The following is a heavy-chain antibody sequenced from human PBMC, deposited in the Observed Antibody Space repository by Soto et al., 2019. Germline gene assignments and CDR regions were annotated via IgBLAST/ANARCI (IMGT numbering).Heavy chain of an antibody. D-gene: IGHD3-22*01. CDR3: ARHGRVYYDSSGYYYMGMDV. J-gene: IGHJ6*02. V-gene: IGHV5-10-1*01. CDR2: IDPSDSYT. Sequence: PGESLKISCKGSGYSFTSYWISWVRQMPGKGLEWMGRIDPSDSYTNYSPSFQGHVTISADKSISTAYLQWSSLKASDTAMYYCARHGRVYYDSSGYYYMGMDVWAKGPRSPSP. CDR1: GYSFTSYW.